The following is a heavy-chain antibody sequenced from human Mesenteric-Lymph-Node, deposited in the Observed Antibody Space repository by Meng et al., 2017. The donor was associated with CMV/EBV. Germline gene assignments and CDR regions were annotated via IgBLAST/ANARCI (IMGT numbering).Heavy chain of an antibody. CDR2: IYYSGST. D-gene: IGHD3-10*01. CDR3: ARLRITVVRGRGYYYHGMDV. Sequence: SETLSLTCSVSGGSISSSFYSWGCIRQPPGKGLEWIATIYYSGSTYYNPSLTSRVTISVDTSKNQFSLKLSSVTAADTAVYYCARLRITVVRGRGYYYHGMDVWGQGTTVTVSS. J-gene: IGHJ6*02. V-gene: IGHV4-39*07. CDR1: GGSISSSFYS.